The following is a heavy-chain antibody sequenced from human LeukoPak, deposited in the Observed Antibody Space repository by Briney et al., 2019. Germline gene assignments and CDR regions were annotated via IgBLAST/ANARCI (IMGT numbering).Heavy chain of an antibody. J-gene: IGHJ4*02. CDR1: GFTFSGTA. CDR2: ISDSSSFI. CDR3: ARDRYYGPGY. D-gene: IGHD3-10*01. Sequence: GGSLRLSCEASGFTFSGTAMNWVRQAPGKGLEWIAYISDSSSFIFYVDSVRGRFTISRDNAKNSLYLQVDSLSDEDTAVYYCARDRYYGPGYWGQGTLVTVSS. V-gene: IGHV3-48*02.